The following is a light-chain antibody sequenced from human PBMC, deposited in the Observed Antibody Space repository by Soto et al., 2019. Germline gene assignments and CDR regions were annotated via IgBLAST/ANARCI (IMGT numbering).Light chain of an antibody. Sequence: DIQLTQSPSFLSASVGDRVTITCRASQGISTYLAWYQQKPGKAPKLLIYAASTLQSGVPLSFSGSGSETSFTLTISSLQPEDFATYYCQQLLSYPITFGQGTRLEIK. CDR3: QQLLSYPIT. CDR1: QGISTY. J-gene: IGKJ5*01. V-gene: IGKV1-9*01. CDR2: AAS.